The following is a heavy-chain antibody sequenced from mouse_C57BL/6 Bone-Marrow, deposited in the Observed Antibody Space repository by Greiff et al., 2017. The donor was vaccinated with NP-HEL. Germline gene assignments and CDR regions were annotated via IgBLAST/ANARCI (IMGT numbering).Heavy chain of an antibody. V-gene: IGHV1-61*01. J-gene: IGHJ4*01. CDR2: IYPSDSDT. CDR3: ARGVYYGSRRRAMDD. CDR1: GYTFTSYW. Sequence: VQLQQPGAELVRPGSSVKLSCKASGYTFTSYWMDWVKQRPGQGLEWIGNIYPSDSDTHYNQKFKDKATLTVDKSSSTAYMQLSSLTSEDSAVYYGARGVYYGSRRRAMDDWGQGTSVTVAS. D-gene: IGHD1-1*01.